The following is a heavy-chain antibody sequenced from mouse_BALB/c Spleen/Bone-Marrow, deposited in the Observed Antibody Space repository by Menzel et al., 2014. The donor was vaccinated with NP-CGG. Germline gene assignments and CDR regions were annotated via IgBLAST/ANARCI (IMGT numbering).Heavy chain of an antibody. CDR3: TRGGNWDDFDY. CDR2: INSGSSTI. J-gene: IGHJ2*01. D-gene: IGHD4-1*01. CDR1: GFTFSSFG. V-gene: IGHV5-17*02. Sequence: EVQLVESGGGLVQPGGSRKLSCAASGFTFSSFGMHWVRQAPEKGLEWVAYINSGSSTIYYADTVKGRFTISRDNPKNNLYLQMTSLRSEDTAMYYCTRGGNWDDFDYWGQGTTLAVSS.